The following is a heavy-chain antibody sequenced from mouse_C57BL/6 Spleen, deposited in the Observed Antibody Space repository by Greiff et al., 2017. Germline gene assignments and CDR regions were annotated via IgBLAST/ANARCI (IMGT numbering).Heavy chain of an antibody. D-gene: IGHD1-1*01. CDR2: IDPSDSYT. CDR3: ARWGTTVDWYFDV. J-gene: IGHJ1*03. V-gene: IGHV1-50*01. Sequence: QVHVKQPGAELVKPGASVKLSCKASGYTFTSYWMQWVKQRPGQGLEWIGEIDPSDSYTNSNQKFKGKATLTVDTSSSTAYMQLSSLTSEDSAVYYCARWGTTVDWYFDVWGTGTTVTVAS. CDR1: GYTFTSYW.